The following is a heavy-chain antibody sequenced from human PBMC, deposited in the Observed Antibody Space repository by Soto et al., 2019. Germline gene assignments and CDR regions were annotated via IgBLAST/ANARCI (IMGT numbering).Heavy chain of an antibody. D-gene: IGHD1-26*01. Sequence: QVPLVQSGAEVKKPGASVTVSCKTSGYTPTNYDIGWVRQAPGQGLEWMGWISAYNGNTNSAQKLQGRLTMTTDTSTRTAYMALRSAISDDAAVYSCAEALYRCGTYYAFDKWGQGTLVTVSS. CDR3: AEALYRCGTYYAFDK. CDR1: GYTPTNYD. CDR2: ISAYNGNT. J-gene: IGHJ4*02. V-gene: IGHV1-18*01.